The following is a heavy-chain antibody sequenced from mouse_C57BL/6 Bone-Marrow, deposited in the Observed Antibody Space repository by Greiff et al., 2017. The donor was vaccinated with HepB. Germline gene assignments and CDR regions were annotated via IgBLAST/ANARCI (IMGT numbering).Heavy chain of an antibody. CDR1: GYAFSSSW. V-gene: IGHV1-82*01. CDR3: ARAYYSKGWFAY. Sequence: VQLQQSGPELVKPGASVKISCKASGYAFSSSWMNWVKQRPGKGLEWIGRIYPGDGDTNYNGKFKGKATLTADKSSSTAYMQLSSLTSEDSAVYFCARAYYSKGWFAYWGQGTLVTVSA. CDR2: IYPGDGDT. D-gene: IGHD2-5*01. J-gene: IGHJ3*01.